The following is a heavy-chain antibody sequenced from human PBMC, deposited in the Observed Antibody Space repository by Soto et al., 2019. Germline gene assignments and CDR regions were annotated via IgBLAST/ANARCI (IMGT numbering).Heavy chain of an antibody. CDR1: GFTFSSYA. CDR3: ARRSSGWYFDY. Sequence: EVELLESGGGLVQPGGSLRLSCAASGFTFSSYAMSWVRQAPGKGLEWVSVISGIGGSTYYADSMKGRFTISRDNSKNTLYLQMNSLRAEDTAVYYCARRSSGWYFDYWGQGTLVTVSS. CDR2: ISGIGGST. V-gene: IGHV3-23*01. J-gene: IGHJ4*02. D-gene: IGHD6-19*01.